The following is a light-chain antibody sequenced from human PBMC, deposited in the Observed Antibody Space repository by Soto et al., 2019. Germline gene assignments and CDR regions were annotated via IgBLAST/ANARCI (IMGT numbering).Light chain of an antibody. CDR3: QQYNSYSYT. Sequence: DIQMTQSPSTLSASVGDRVTISCRASQSIGSWLAWYQQKPGKAPKLLIYKASSLESEVPSRFSGSGSGTEFTLTISSLQPDDFATYYCQQYNSYSYTFGQGTKLEIK. CDR2: KAS. CDR1: QSIGSW. J-gene: IGKJ2*01. V-gene: IGKV1-5*03.